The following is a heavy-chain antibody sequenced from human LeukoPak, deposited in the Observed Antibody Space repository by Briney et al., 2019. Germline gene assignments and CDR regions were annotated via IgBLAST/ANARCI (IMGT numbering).Heavy chain of an antibody. CDR3: ARTPYYYDSSGFFY. CDR2: IYHGGTT. D-gene: IGHD3-22*01. J-gene: IGHJ4*02. V-gene: IGHV4-38-2*01. Sequence: SETLSLTCAVSGSSITSGYYWGWIRPPPGKGLEWIGSIYHGGTTYYNPSLKSRVTIPVDTSKNQFSLKLSSVTAADTAVYYCARTPYYYDSSGFFYSGQGTLVTVSS. CDR1: GSSITSGYY.